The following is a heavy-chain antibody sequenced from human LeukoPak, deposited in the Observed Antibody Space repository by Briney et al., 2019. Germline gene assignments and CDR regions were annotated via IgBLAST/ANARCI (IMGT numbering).Heavy chain of an antibody. D-gene: IGHD6-19*01. Sequence: ASVKVSCKASGYTFTGYYMHWVRQAPGQGLEWMGWINPNSGGTNYAQKFQGRVTMTRDTSISTAYMGLSRLRSDDTAVYYCARGLSIAVAGPYYYGMDVWGQGTTVTVSS. J-gene: IGHJ6*02. CDR1: GYTFTGYY. CDR3: ARGLSIAVAGPYYYGMDV. CDR2: INPNSGGT. V-gene: IGHV1-2*02.